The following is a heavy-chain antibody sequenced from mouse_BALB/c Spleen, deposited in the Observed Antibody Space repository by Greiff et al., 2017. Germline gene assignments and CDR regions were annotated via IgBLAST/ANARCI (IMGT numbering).Heavy chain of an antibody. V-gene: IGHV2-2*01. CDR3: AKHWGNYYAMDY. CDR2: IWSGGST. CDR1: GFSLTSYG. J-gene: IGHJ4*01. Sequence: QVQLKESGPGLLQPSQSLSITCTVSGFSLTSYGVHWVRQSPGKGLEWLGVIWSGGSTDYNAAFISRLSISKDNSKSQVFFKMNSLQTDDTAMYYCAKHWGNYYAMDYWGQGTSVTVSS.